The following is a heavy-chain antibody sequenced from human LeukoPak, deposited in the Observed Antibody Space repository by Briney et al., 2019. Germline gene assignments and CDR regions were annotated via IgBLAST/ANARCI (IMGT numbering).Heavy chain of an antibody. Sequence: GGSLRLSCAASGFTFSNYWMTWFRQTPGKGLEWVGNIEPDGSEKYYVDSVKGRFTISRDNAKNSLFLQMNSLKIDDSGYYYCTTGMFDFWGQGTLVTVSS. CDR2: IEPDGSEK. CDR3: TTGMFDF. D-gene: IGHD1-1*01. V-gene: IGHV3-7*03. J-gene: IGHJ4*02. CDR1: GFTFSNYW.